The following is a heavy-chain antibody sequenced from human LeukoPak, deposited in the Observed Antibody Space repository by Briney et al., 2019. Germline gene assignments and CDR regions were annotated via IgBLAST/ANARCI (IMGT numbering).Heavy chain of an antibody. D-gene: IGHD4-11*01. CDR1: GFTFSSYW. J-gene: IGHJ4*02. CDR3: TGHHQAYSRTY. CDR2: ISTDASST. V-gene: IGHV3-74*01. Sequence: GGSLRLSCAGSGFTFSSYWMHWVRQAPGKGLVWVSRISTDASSTTYADSVKGRFTISRDNAKDTLYLQMNGLRAEDTAVYYCTGHHQAYSRTYWGQGTLVTVSS.